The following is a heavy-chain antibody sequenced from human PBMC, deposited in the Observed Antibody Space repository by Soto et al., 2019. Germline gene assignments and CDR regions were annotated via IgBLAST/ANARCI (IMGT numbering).Heavy chain of an antibody. D-gene: IGHD2-2*01. J-gene: IGHJ5*02. CDR3: AKELGYCSSTSCYDWFDP. CDR2: ISWNSGSI. CDR1: GFTFDDYA. Sequence: GGSLRLSCAASGFTFDDYAMHWVRQAPGKGLEWVSGISWNSGSIGYADSVKGRFTISRDNAKNSLYLQMNSLRAEDTALYYCAKELGYCSSTSCYDWFDPWGQGTLVTVSS. V-gene: IGHV3-9*01.